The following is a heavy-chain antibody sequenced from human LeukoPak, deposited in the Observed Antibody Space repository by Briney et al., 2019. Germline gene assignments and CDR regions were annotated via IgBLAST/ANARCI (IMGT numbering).Heavy chain of an antibody. V-gene: IGHV5-51*01. D-gene: IGHD3-22*01. CDR2: IYPGDSDT. J-gene: IGHJ4*02. Sequence: GESLKISCKGSGYSFTSYWIGWVRQMPGKGLEWMGIIYPGDSDTRYSPSFQGQVTISADKSISTAYLQWSSLKASDTAMYYCARAQMYYYDSSGYYLPSYFDYWGQGTLVTVSS. CDR1: GYSFTSYW. CDR3: ARAQMYYYDSSGYYLPSYFDY.